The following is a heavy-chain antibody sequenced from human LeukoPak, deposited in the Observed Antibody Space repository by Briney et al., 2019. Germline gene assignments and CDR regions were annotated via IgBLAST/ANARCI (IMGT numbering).Heavy chain of an antibody. V-gene: IGHV3-21*01. Sequence: GGSLRLSCAASGFTFSSYTMNWVRQAQGRGLEWVSCISSSSTYMLYADSAKGRFTISRDNAKNSLYLQMNSLRAEDTAVYYCASNKEVFYDSSGGYWGQGTLVTVSS. D-gene: IGHD3-22*01. CDR1: GFTFSSYT. CDR3: ASNKEVFYDSSGGY. CDR2: ISSSSTYM. J-gene: IGHJ4*02.